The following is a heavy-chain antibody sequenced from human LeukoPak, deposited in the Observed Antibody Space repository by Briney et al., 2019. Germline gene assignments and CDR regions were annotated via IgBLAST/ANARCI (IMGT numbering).Heavy chain of an antibody. D-gene: IGHD3-3*01. Sequence: ASVKVSCKASGYTFTSYGISWVRQAPGQGLEWMGWISAYNGNTNYAQKLQGRVTMTTDTSTSTAYMELRGLRSDDTAVYYCARWRYYDFWSGYYGVGEIDYWGQGTLVTVSS. CDR2: ISAYNGNT. J-gene: IGHJ4*02. V-gene: IGHV1-18*01. CDR3: ARWRYYDFWSGYYGVGEIDY. CDR1: GYTFTSYG.